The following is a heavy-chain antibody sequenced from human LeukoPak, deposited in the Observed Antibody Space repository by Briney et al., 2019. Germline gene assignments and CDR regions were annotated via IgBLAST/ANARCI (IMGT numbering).Heavy chain of an antibody. CDR3: ARVKAVFYYGSASPYSPY. Sequence: GGSLRLSCAASGFTFSSYGMHWVRQAPGKGLEWVTFIRYDGTNEYYADSVRGRFTISRDNSKNTLYLQMNSLRPEDTAVYYCARVKAVFYYGSASPYSPYWGQGTLVTVSS. CDR1: GFTFSSYG. J-gene: IGHJ4*02. D-gene: IGHD3-10*01. CDR2: IRYDGTNE. V-gene: IGHV3-30*02.